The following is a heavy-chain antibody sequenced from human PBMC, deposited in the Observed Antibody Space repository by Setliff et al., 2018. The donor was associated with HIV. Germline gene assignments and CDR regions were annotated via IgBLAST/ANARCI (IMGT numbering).Heavy chain of an antibody. CDR1: GGSFSGYY. V-gene: IGHV4-34*01. CDR2: INHSGST. D-gene: IGHD5-12*01. Sequence: SETLSLTCAVYGGSFSGYYWSWIRQPPGKGLEWIGEINHSGSTNYNPSLKSRVTISVDTSKNQFSLNLSSVTAADTAVYYCAGALVATIKGGFDYWGQGTLVTVS. J-gene: IGHJ4*02. CDR3: AGALVATIKGGFDY.